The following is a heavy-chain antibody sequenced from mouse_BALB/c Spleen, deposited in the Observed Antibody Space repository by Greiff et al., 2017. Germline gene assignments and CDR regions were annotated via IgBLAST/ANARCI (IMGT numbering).Heavy chain of an antibody. V-gene: IGHV5-6-5*01. CDR2: ISSGGST. CDR3: ARGGDYYGSSPWCAY. D-gene: IGHD1-1*01. J-gene: IGHJ3*01. Sequence: EVMLVESGGGLVKPGGSLKLSCAASGFTFSSYAMSWVRQTPEKRLEWVASISSGGSTYYPDSVKGRFTISRDNARNILYLQMSSLRSEDTAMYYCARGGDYYGSSPWCAYWGQGTLVTVSA. CDR1: GFTFSSYA.